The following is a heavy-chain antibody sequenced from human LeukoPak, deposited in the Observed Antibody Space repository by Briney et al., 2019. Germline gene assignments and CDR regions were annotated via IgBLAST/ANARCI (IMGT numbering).Heavy chain of an antibody. CDR1: GGSFGGCD. J-gene: IGHJ4*02. D-gene: IGHD3-22*01. V-gene: IGHV4-34*01. CDR3: ARRRYDASGYYPSRGRYFDY. CDR2: INHSGST. Sequence: SETLSLTCAVYGGSFGGCDWSWIRQPPEKGREWIGEINHSGSTNYNPSLKSRVTISVDTSKNQFSLKLSSVTAADTAVYYCARRRYDASGYYPSRGRYFDYWGQGTLATVSS.